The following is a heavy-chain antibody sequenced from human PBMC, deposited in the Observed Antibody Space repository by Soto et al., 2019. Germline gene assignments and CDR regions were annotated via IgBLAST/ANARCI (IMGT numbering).Heavy chain of an antibody. D-gene: IGHD3-10*02. Sequence: PGGSLRLSCTASGFTFGDYAMSWFRQAPGKGLEWVGFIRSKAYGGTTEYAAPVKGRFTISRDDSKSIAYLQMNRLKTEDTAVYYCTRDQIPLYSGSYYKLHNIPYGMDVWGQGTTVTVSS. CDR3: TRDQIPLYSGSYYKLHNIPYGMDV. CDR2: IRSKAYGGTT. J-gene: IGHJ6*02. V-gene: IGHV3-49*03. CDR1: GFTFGDYA.